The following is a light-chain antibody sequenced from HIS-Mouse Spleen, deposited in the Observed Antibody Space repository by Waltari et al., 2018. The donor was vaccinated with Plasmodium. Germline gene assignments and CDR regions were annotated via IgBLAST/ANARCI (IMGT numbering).Light chain of an antibody. J-gene: IGKJ4*01. Sequence: AIRMTQSPSSLSASTGDRVTITCRASQGISSYLAWYQQKSGKAPKLLIYAASTLQSGVPSRLSGSGSGTDFTLTISCLQSEDFATYYCQQYYSYPPTFGGGTKVEIK. V-gene: IGKV1-8*01. CDR2: AAS. CDR1: QGISSY. CDR3: QQYYSYPPT.